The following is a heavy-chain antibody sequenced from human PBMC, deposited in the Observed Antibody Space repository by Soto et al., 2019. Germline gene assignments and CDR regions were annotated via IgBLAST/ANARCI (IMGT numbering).Heavy chain of an antibody. CDR3: AGGIVGAKGALAY. CDR2: ISSSGSTI. Sequence: PGGSLNLSRAASEFNFRSYEMNWVRQAPGKGLEWVSYISSSGSTIYYADSVKGRFTISRDNAKNSLYLQMNSLRAEDTAVYYCAGGIVGAKGALAYWGQGTLVTVSS. J-gene: IGHJ4*02. D-gene: IGHD1-26*01. V-gene: IGHV3-48*03. CDR1: EFNFRSYE.